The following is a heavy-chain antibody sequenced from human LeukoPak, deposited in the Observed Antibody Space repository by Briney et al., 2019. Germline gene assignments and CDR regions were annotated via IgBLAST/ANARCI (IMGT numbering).Heavy chain of an antibody. CDR2: INSDGSST. CDR3: ASGYYCDVGMDV. J-gene: IGHJ6*02. CDR1: GFTFSSYW. Sequence: GGSLRLSCAASGFTFSSYWMHWVRQVPGKGLVWVSRINSDGSSTSYADSVKGRFTISRDNAKNTLYLQMNSLRAEDTAVYYCASGYYCDVGMDVWGQGTKVTVSS. V-gene: IGHV3-74*01.